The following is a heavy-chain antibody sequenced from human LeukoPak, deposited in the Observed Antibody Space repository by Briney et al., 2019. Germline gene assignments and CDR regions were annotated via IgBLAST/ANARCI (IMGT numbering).Heavy chain of an antibody. V-gene: IGHV3-30*14. CDR3: AREHSRENWFDP. CDR2: ISYDGSNK. J-gene: IGHJ5*02. D-gene: IGHD6-13*01. Sequence: PGRSLRLSCAASGFTFSSYAMHWVRQAPGKGLEWVAVISYDGSNKYYADSVKGRFTISRDNSKNTLYLQMNSLRAEDTAVYYCAREHSRENWFDPWGQGTLVIVSS. CDR1: GFTFSSYA.